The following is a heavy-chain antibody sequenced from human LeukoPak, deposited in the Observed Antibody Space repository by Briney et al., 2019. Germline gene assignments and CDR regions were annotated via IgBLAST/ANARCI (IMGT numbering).Heavy chain of an antibody. CDR2: IRYDGSNK. Sequence: GGSLRLSCAASGFTFSSYGMHWVRQAPGKGLEWVAFIRYDGSNKYYADSVKGRFTISRDNAKNSLYLQMNSLRAEDTAVYYCARLGVPAVAGTWADYWGQGTLVTVSS. J-gene: IGHJ4*02. D-gene: IGHD6-19*01. CDR1: GFTFSSYG. V-gene: IGHV3-30*02. CDR3: ARLGVPAVAGTWADY.